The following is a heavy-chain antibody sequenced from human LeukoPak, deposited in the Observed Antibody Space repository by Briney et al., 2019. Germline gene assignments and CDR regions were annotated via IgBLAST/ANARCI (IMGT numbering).Heavy chain of an antibody. J-gene: IGHJ4*02. CDR1: GFTLKNYA. V-gene: IGHV3-23*01. CDR2: FSSGAT. D-gene: IGHD3-16*01. Sequence: GGSLRLSCVASGFTLKNYAMTWVRQAPGKGLEWVSTFSSGATHYADSVKGRFIISRDKSKNTVNLQMNSLRAEDSAVYYCAKDLNWAPPHYWGQGTLVTVSS. CDR3: AKDLNWAPPHY.